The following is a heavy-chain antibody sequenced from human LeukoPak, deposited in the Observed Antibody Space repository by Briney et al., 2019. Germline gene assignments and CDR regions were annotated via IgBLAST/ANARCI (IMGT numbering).Heavy chain of an antibody. CDR1: GFTFSSYA. Sequence: GGSLRLSCAASGFTFSSYAMSWVRQAPGKGLEWVAVISYDGSNKYYADSVKGRLTISRDNSKNTLYLQMNSLRAEDTAVYYCAKSARGASKRPYYFDYWGQGTLVTVSS. CDR2: ISYDGSNK. J-gene: IGHJ4*02. CDR3: AKSARGASKRPYYFDY. D-gene: IGHD4/OR15-4a*01. V-gene: IGHV3-30*18.